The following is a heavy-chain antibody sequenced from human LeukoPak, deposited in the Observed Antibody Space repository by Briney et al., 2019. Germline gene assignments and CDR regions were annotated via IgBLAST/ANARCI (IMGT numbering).Heavy chain of an antibody. V-gene: IGHV3-53*01. CDR3: ARDRRGYDIHSLGYYYGMDV. D-gene: IGHD5-12*01. Sequence: GGSLRLSCAASGFTVSSNYMSWVRQAPGKGLEWVSVIYSGGSTYYADSVKGRFTISRDNSKNTLYLQMNSLRAEDTAVYYCARDRRGYDIHSLGYYYGMDVWGQGTTDTVSS. CDR1: GFTVSSNY. J-gene: IGHJ6*02. CDR2: IYSGGST.